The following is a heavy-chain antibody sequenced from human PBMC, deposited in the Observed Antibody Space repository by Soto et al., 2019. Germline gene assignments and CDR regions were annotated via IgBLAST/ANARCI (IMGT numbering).Heavy chain of an antibody. D-gene: IGHD6-13*01. CDR2: IYYSGST. CDR1: GGSISSGRYY. CDR3: ASWIAAAGTEWFDP. J-gene: IGHJ5*02. V-gene: IGHV4-31*03. Sequence: LSLTCTVSGGSISSGRYYWSWIGQHPGKGLEWIGYIYYSGSTYYNPSLKSRVTISVDTSKNQFSLKLSSVTAADTAVYYCASWIAAAGTEWFDPWGQGTLVTVSS.